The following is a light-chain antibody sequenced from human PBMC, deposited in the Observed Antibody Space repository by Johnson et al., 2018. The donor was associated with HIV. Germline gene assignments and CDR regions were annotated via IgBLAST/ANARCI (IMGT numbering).Light chain of an antibody. CDR1: SSNIGSYT. CDR3: AAWDDSLNGPV. J-gene: IGLJ1*01. Sequence: QSVLSQPPSASGPPGQRVTISCSGSSSNIGSYTVNWYQQLPGTAPKLLIYRNNQRPSGVPDRFSGSKSGTSASLAISGLQVDDEADYYCAAWDDSLNGPVFGTGTEVAVL. V-gene: IGLV1-44*01. CDR2: RNN.